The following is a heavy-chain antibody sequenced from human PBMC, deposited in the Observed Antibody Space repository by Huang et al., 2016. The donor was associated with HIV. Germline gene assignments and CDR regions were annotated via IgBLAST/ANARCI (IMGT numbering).Heavy chain of an antibody. V-gene: IGHV1-18*04. J-gene: IGHJ2*01. CDR2: ISVHNGDT. CDR1: GYRFISYG. CDR3: ARFRQQMFLGKEWYFDL. D-gene: IGHD6-13*01. Sequence: QVQLVQSGAEVKKPGASVKVSCKASGYRFISYGISWVRQAPGQGLEWMGWISVHNGDTNYAQRFQGRATMTTDTSTSTAYMELRSLRSDDTAVYYCARFRQQMFLGKEWYFDLWGRGTLVTVSS.